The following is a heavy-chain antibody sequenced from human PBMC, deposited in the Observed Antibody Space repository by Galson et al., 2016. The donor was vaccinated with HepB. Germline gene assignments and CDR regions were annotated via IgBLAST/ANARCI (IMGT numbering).Heavy chain of an antibody. D-gene: IGHD3-22*01. J-gene: IGHJ2*01. CDR3: ARHLRYHDSSGYHWYFDL. CDR1: RGSISSSAYY. V-gene: IGHV4-39*01. Sequence: SETLSLTCTVSRGSISSSAYYWGWVRQPPGRGLEWIGSIFYAGTAHFTPSLKSRVDMSIDTSKNQFFLRLSSATAADTAVYYCARHLRYHDSSGYHWYFDLWGRGTLVTVSS. CDR2: IFYAGTA.